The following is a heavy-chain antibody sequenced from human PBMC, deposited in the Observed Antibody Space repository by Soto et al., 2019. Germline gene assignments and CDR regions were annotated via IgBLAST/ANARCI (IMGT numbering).Heavy chain of an antibody. CDR2: INHSGST. V-gene: IGHV4-34*01. Sequence: SETLSLTCAVYGGSFSGYYWSWIRQPPGKGLEWIGEINHSGSTNYNPSLKSRVTISVDTSKNQFSLKLSSVTAADTAVYYCARGRWDIVVVVAATPTFWYFDLWGRGTLVTVSS. CDR1: GGSFSGYY. D-gene: IGHD2-15*01. J-gene: IGHJ2*01. CDR3: ARGRWDIVVVVAATPTFWYFDL.